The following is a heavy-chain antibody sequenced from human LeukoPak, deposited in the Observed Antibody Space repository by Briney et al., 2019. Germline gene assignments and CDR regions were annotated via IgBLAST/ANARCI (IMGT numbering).Heavy chain of an antibody. CDR1: GGSISSSSYY. J-gene: IGHJ4*02. V-gene: IGHV4-39*01. CDR2: IYYSGST. Sequence: SETLSLTCTVSGGSISSSSYYWGWIRQPPGKGLEWIGSIYYSGSTYYNPSLKSRVTISVDTSKNQFSLKLSSVTAADTAVYYCARLGKDGYNRGRLDYWGQGNLVTVSS. CDR3: ARLGKDGYNRGRLDY. D-gene: IGHD5-24*01.